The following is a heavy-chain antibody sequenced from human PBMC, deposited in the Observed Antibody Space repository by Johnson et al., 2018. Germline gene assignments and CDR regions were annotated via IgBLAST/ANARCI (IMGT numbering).Heavy chain of an antibody. CDR1: GFTFSSYS. Sequence: VQLVQSGGGLVKPGGSXRLSCAASGFTFSSYSMNWVRQAPGKGLEWVSSISSSSSYLYYADSVKGRFTISRDNAKNSLYMQMNSLRAEDTAVYYCARDGRFLEWLPHDAFDIWGQGTMVTVSS. CDR2: ISSSSSYL. CDR3: ARDGRFLEWLPHDAFDI. V-gene: IGHV3-21*01. D-gene: IGHD3-3*01. J-gene: IGHJ3*02.